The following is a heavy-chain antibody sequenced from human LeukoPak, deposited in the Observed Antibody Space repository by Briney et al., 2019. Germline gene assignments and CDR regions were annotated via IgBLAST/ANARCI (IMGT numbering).Heavy chain of an antibody. D-gene: IGHD2-15*01. CDR2: MSYDGTNK. J-gene: IGHJ4*02. CDR3: AKRGYCSGGRCYSFHFDY. Sequence: GRSLRLSCAASGFTFSSHGMHWVRQAPGKGLEWVALMSYDGTNKVYADSVKGRFTISIDNSKKTLYLEMNNLRAEDTDVYYCAKRGYCSGGRCYSFHFDYWGQGTLVTVSS. CDR1: GFTFSSHG. V-gene: IGHV3-30*18.